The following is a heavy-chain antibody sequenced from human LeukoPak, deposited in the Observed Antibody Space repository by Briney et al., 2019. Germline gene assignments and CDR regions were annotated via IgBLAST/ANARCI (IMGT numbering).Heavy chain of an antibody. CDR2: ISSGSNTI. D-gene: IGHD6-13*01. J-gene: IGHJ6*03. V-gene: IGHV3-48*04. CDR3: ARVKAAAGTGTSYYYYYYYMDV. Sequence: GGSLRLSCAASGFTFSAYTMNWVRQAPGKGLEWISYISSGSNTIYYADSVKGRFTISRDNAKNTLYLQMGSLRAEDMAVYYCARVKAAAGTGTSYYYYYYYMDVWGKGTTVTVSS. CDR1: GFTFSAYT.